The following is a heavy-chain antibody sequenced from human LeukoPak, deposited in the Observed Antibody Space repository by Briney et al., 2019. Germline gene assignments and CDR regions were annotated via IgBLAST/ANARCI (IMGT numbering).Heavy chain of an antibody. J-gene: IGHJ6*03. D-gene: IGHD5-18*01. Sequence: PSETLSLTCAVYGGSFSGYYWSWIRQPPGKGLEWIGEINHSGSTNYSPSLKRRVTISGDTSKNQFSLKLSSVTAADTAVYYCARRGYSYLGYYYMDVWGKGTTVTVSS. CDR3: ARRGYSYLGYYYMDV. CDR1: GGSFSGYY. CDR2: INHSGST. V-gene: IGHV4-34*01.